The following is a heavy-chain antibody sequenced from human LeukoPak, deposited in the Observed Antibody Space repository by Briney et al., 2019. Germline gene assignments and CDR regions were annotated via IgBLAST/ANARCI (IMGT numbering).Heavy chain of an antibody. J-gene: IGHJ4*02. V-gene: IGHV1-18*01. Sequence: GASVKVSCKASGYTFSTYGISWMRQAPGQGLEWMGWISAYNGNTNYAQKLQGRVTMTTDTSTSTAYMELRSLRSDDTAVYYCARLGTGDSSGYYYTIKDYWGQGTLVTVSS. D-gene: IGHD3-22*01. CDR2: ISAYNGNT. CDR3: ARLGTGDSSGYYYTIKDY. CDR1: GYTFSTYG.